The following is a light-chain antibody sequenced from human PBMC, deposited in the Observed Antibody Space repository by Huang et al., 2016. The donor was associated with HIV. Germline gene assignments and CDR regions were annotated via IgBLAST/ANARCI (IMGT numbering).Light chain of an antibody. V-gene: IGKV1-12*01. J-gene: IGKJ1*01. CDR3: LQTNSFSWT. Sequence: DIQMTQSPSSVSASVGDRVTITCRASQGISSWLAWYQQKPGKVPKLLIYAAANLQNGVPSRFSDSGSGTEFTLTISSLQPEDFATYYCLQTNSFSWTFGQGTKVEVK. CDR1: QGISSW. CDR2: AAA.